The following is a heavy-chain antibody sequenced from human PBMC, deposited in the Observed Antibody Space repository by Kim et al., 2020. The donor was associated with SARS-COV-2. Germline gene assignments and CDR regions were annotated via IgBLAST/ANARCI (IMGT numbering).Heavy chain of an antibody. CDR2: IGTKADT. Sequence: GGSLRLSCAASGFTFSSYDMNWVRQGTEKGLEWVSSIGTKADTYYPDSVKDRFTISRENAKDSFYLQMNSLRAEDTAVYYCARGPIEEGIRATKGYFDLWGLGTGVTVSS. V-gene: IGHV3-13*04. D-gene: IGHD1-20*01. CDR3: ARGPIEEGIRATKGYFDL. J-gene: IGHJ2*01. CDR1: GFTFSSYD.